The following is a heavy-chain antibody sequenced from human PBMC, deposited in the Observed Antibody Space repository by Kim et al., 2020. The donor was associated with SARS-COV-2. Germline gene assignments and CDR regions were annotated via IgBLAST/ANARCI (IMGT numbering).Heavy chain of an antibody. D-gene: IGHD3-3*01. V-gene: IGHV4-30-4*01. CDR2: IYYSGST. J-gene: IGHJ5*02. CDR1: GGSISSGDYY. Sequence: SETLSLTCTVSGGSISSGDYYWSWIRQPPGKGLEWIGYIYYSGSTYYNPSLKSRVTISVDTSKNQFSLKLSSVTAADTAVYYCARDCQEPYYDFWSGSRLGNWFDPWGQGTLVTVSS. CDR3: ARDCQEPYYDFWSGSRLGNWFDP.